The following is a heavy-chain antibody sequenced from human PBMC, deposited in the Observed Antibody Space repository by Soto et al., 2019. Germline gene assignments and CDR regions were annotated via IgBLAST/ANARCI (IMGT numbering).Heavy chain of an antibody. CDR1: GFTFISYA. CDR3: AKVSSHSGSHYAAFDI. D-gene: IGHD1-26*01. Sequence: EVQLLESGGGSVQPGGSLRLSCAASGFTFISYAMNWVRQAPGKGLEWVSAISGSADRTYYADSVKGRFTIPRDNSNKILYLRMNSLRAEDTAVYYCAKVSSHSGSHYAAFDIWGQGTMVTVSS. V-gene: IGHV3-23*01. J-gene: IGHJ3*02. CDR2: ISGSADRT.